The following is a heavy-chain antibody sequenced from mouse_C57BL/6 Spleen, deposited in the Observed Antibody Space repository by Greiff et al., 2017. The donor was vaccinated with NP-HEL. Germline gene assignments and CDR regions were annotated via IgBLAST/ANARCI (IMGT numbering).Heavy chain of an antibody. D-gene: IGHD2-4*01. CDR1: GYTFTDYY. CDR3: AREGPIYYDYDWFAY. V-gene: IGHV1-19*01. CDR2: INPYNGGT. Sequence: VQLKESGPVLVKPGASVKMSCKASGYTFTDYYMNWVKQSHGKSLEWIGVINPYNGGTSYNQKFKGKATLTVDKSSSTAYMELNSLTSEDSAVYYCAREGPIYYDYDWFAYWGQGTLVTVSA. J-gene: IGHJ3*01.